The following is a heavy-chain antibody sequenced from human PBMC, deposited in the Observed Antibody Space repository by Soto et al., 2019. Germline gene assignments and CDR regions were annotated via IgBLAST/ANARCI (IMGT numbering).Heavy chain of an antibody. Sequence: SETLSLTCTVSGGSISSYYWSWIRQPPGKGLEWIGYIYYSGSTNYNPSLKSRVTISVDTSKNQFSLKLSSVTAADTAVYYCARDERVYYDYIWGSYRSDYYYYMDVWGKGTTVTVSS. CDR2: IYYSGST. CDR1: GGSISSYY. CDR3: ARDERVYYDYIWGSYRSDYYYYMDV. D-gene: IGHD3-16*02. V-gene: IGHV4-59*01. J-gene: IGHJ6*03.